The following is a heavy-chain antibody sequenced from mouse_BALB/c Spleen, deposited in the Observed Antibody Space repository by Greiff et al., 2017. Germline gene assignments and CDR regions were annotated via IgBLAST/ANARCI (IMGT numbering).Heavy chain of an antibody. CDR3: AKAYCGNYVGAMDY. D-gene: IGHD2-10*01. CDR2: IDPENGNT. CDR1: GFNIKDYY. V-gene: IGHV14-1*02. Sequence: EVQLQQSGAELVRPGASVKLSCKASGFNIKDYYMHWVKQRPEQGLEWIGWIDPENGNTIYDPKFQGKASITAETSSNTAYLQLSSLTSEDTAVYYCAKAYCGNYVGAMDYWGQGTSVTVSS. J-gene: IGHJ4*01.